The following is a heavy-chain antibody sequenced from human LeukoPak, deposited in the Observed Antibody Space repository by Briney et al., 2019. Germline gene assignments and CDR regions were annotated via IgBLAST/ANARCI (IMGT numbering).Heavy chain of an antibody. CDR1: GSSFSNYW. CDR2: IYPGDSDT. D-gene: IGHD2-21*02. J-gene: IGHJ4*02. Sequence: GESLKISCKDSGSSFSNYWIGWVRQMPGKGLEWMGIIYPGDSDTKYSPSFQGQVTISADKSISTAYLQWGSLKASDTAIYFCARRRCGGDCSTDFDYWGQGTLVTVSS. V-gene: IGHV5-51*01. CDR3: ARRRCGGDCSTDFDY.